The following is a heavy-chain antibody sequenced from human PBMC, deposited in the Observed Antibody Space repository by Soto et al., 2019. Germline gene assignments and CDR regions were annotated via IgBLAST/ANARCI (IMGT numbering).Heavy chain of an antibody. CDR2: IRSKAYGGTT. CDR3: TRVPVVVPAAISYYYYYMDV. D-gene: IGHD2-2*01. Sequence: GGSLRLSCTASGFPFGDYAMSWFRQAPGKGLEWVGFIRSKAYGGTTEYAASVKGRFTISRDDSKSIAYLQMNSLKTEDTAVYYCTRVPVVVPAAISYYYYYMDVWGKGTTVTVSS. V-gene: IGHV3-49*03. CDR1: GFPFGDYA. J-gene: IGHJ6*03.